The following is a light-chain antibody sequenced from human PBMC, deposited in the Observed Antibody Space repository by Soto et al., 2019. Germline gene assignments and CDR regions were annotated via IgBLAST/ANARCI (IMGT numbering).Light chain of an antibody. CDR1: SSDVGGYDY. CDR2: EVT. Sequence: QSALTQPASVSGSPGQSIAISCTGTSSDVGGYDYVSWYQQHPDKAPKLMIYEVTKRPSGVSNRFSGSKSGNTASLTISGLQPEDEADYYCSSQTSGSTRVFGSGTKVTVL. J-gene: IGLJ1*01. V-gene: IGLV2-14*01. CDR3: SSQTSGSTRV.